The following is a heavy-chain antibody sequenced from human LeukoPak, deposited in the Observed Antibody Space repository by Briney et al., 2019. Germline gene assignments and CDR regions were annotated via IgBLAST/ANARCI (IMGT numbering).Heavy chain of an antibody. CDR1: GFTVSSNS. V-gene: IGHV3-66*03. Sequence: GGSLRLSCTVSGFTVSSNSMSWVRQAPGKGLEWVSFIYSDNTHYSDSVKGRFTISRDNSKNTVYLQMDSLRAEDTALYYCAKTSLWDGSGHYYYMDVWGKGTTVTISS. CDR2: IYSDNT. CDR3: AKTSLWDGSGHYYYMDV. J-gene: IGHJ6*03. D-gene: IGHD2-15*01.